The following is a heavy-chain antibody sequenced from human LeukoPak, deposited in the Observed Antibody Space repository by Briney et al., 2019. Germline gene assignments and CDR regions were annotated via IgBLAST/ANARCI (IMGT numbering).Heavy chain of an antibody. J-gene: IGHJ4*02. CDR1: GYGFTSYW. V-gene: IGHV5-51*01. CDR3: ARRDILTGYLYYFDY. CDR2: IYPGDSDT. D-gene: IGHD3-9*01. Sequence: GESLKISCKGSGYGFTSYWIGWVRQMPGKGLEWMGIIYPGDSDTRYSPSFQGQVTISADKSISTAYLQWSSLKASDTAMYYCARRDILTGYLYYFDYWGQGTLVTVSS.